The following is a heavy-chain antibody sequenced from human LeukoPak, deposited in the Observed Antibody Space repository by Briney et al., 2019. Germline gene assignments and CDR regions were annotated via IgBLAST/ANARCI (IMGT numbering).Heavy chain of an antibody. V-gene: IGHV1-24*01. D-gene: IGHD3-10*01. J-gene: IGHJ5*02. CDR2: FDPEDGET. CDR1: GYTLTELS. Sequence: ASVKVSCKVSGYTLTELSMHWVRQAPGKGLEWMGGFDPEDGETIYAQKFQGRVTMTEDTSTDTAYMELSRLRSDDTAVYYCARAVRGVIFWFDPWGQGTLVTVSS. CDR3: ARAVRGVIFWFDP.